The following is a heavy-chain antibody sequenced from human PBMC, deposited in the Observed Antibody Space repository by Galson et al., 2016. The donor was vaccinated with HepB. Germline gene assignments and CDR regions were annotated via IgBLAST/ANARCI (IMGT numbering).Heavy chain of an antibody. V-gene: IGHV3-7*01. CDR2: IKEDGSEK. D-gene: IGHD2-15*01. CDR1: GFTFSTYW. CDR3: ARMCSGGSCYSY. Sequence: SLRLSCAASGFTFSTYWMSWVRQAPGKGLEWVANIKEDGSEKYYVDSLKGRFTISRDNARNSLYLQMNSLRAEDTAVYYCARMCSGGSCYSYWGQGTLVTGSS. J-gene: IGHJ4*02.